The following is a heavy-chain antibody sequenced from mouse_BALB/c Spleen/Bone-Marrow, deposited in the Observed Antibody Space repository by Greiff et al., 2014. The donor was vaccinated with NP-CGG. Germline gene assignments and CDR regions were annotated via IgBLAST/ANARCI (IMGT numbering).Heavy chain of an antibody. Sequence: VQLQQSGAELVRPGSSVKISCKASGYAFSTYWMNWVKQRPGQGLEWIGQIYPGNGNADHNGKFKDKATLTADKSSRTAYMHLSSLTSEDSAVYFCSRGGNYGTYWGQGTLVTASA. D-gene: IGHD2-1*01. V-gene: IGHV1-80*01. CDR1: GYAFSTYW. CDR2: IYPGNGNA. CDR3: SRGGNYGTY. J-gene: IGHJ3*01.